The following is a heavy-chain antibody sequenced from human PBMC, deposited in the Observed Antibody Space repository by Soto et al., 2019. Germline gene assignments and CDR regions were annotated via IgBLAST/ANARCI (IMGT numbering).Heavy chain of an antibody. D-gene: IGHD3-22*01. CDR3: ARFSPPRKSYDSNTGWFDP. Sequence: SETLSLTCTVSGGSISSYYWSWIRQPPGKGLEWIGYIYYSGITNYNPSLKSRVTISVDTSKNQFSLKLSSVTAADTAVYFCARFSPPRKSYDSNTGWFDPWGQGIMVTVSS. CDR2: IYYSGIT. J-gene: IGHJ5*02. CDR1: GGSISSYY. V-gene: IGHV4-59*01.